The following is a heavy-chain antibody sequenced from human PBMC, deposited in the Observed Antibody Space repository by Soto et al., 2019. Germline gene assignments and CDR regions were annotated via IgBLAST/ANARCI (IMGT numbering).Heavy chain of an antibody. CDR1: GASVSSVSSY. D-gene: IGHD3-10*01. J-gene: IGHJ5*02. Sequence: PSETLSLTCSVSGASVSSVSSYWNWIRQPPGKGLEWIGYIYYSGSTNYNPSLKSRVSISLDTSKNQFSMNLNSLTAADTAVYYCARDSYSHLWPCGKGPLVTVAS. CDR3: ARDSYSHLWP. V-gene: IGHV4-61*01. CDR2: IYYSGST.